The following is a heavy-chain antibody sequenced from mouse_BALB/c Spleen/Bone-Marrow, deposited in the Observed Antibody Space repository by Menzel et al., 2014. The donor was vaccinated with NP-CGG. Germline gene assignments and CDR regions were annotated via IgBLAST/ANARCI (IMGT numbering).Heavy chain of an antibody. CDR3: TRRPLPANSYFDC. J-gene: IGHJ2*01. CDR2: ISSGGSST. Sequence: DVMLVESGGDLVKPGGSLKLSCVASGFTFSSYGMSWVRQTPDKRLEWVATISSGGSSTYYPASVKGRFTISRDNAKSALYLQMSSLNSEDTAMYHSTRRPLPANSYFDCWGQGTTLTVSS. CDR1: GFTFSSYG. V-gene: IGHV5-6*02. D-gene: IGHD1-2*01.